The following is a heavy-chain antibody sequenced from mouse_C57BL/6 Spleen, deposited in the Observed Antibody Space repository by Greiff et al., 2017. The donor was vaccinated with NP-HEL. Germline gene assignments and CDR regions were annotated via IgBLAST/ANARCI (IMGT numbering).Heavy chain of an antibody. V-gene: IGHV1-82*01. CDR3: ARSGTPYDWFAY. CDR2: IYPGDGDT. D-gene: IGHD2-3*01. J-gene: IGHJ3*01. CDR1: GYAFSSSW. Sequence: VQLQESGPELVKPGASVKISCKASGYAFSSSWMNWVKQRPGKGLEWIGRIYPGDGDTNYNGKFKGKATLTADKSSSTAYMQLSSLTSEDAAVYCCARSGTPYDWFAYWGQGTLVTVSA.